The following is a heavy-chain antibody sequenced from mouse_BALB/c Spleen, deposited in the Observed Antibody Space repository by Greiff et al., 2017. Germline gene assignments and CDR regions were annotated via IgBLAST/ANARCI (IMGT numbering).Heavy chain of an antibody. CDR3: ARPYYYGSSSYYFDY. CDR2: ISSGGGST. Sequence: EVQLVESGGGLVKPGGSLKLSCAASGFAFSSYDMSWVRQTPEKRLEWVAYISSGGGSTYYPDTVKGRFTISRDNAKNTLYLQMSSLKSEDTAMYYCARPYYYGSSSYYFDYWGQGTTLTVSS. CDR1: GFAFSSYD. D-gene: IGHD1-1*01. V-gene: IGHV5-12-1*01. J-gene: IGHJ2*01.